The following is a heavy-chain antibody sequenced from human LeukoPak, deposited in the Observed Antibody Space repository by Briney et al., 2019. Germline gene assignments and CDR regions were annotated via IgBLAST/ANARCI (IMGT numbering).Heavy chain of an antibody. J-gene: IGHJ4*02. D-gene: IGHD3-10*01. CDR1: GFTFSSYA. CDR3: ARRRGVTFGDFDY. CDR2: FSGSGGSI. V-gene: IGHV3-23*01. Sequence: GGSLRLSCVASGFTFSSYAMSWLRQAPGKGLEWVSSFSGSGGSIYYADSVKGRFTISRDNSKNTLYLQMNSLRAEDTAVYYCARRRGVTFGDFDYWGQGTLVTVSS.